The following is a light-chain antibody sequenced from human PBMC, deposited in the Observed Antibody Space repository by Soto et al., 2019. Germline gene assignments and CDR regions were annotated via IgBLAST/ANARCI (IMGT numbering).Light chain of an antibody. V-gene: IGLV2-14*01. CDR1: TNDIGAFNY. J-gene: IGLJ2*01. CDR3: SSYTSTSTRV. CDR2: EVT. Sequence: QSALTQPASVSGSPGPSITISCTGTTNDIGAFNYVSWYQQHPGKAPKLILYEVTNRPSGVSNRFSGSKSGNTASLTISGLQAEDEADYYCSSYTSTSTRVFGGGPKVTVL.